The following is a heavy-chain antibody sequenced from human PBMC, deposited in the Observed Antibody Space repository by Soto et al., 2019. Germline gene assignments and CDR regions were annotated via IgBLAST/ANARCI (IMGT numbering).Heavy chain of an antibody. CDR1: GFTFSRHG. J-gene: IGHJ4*02. V-gene: IGHV3-11*01. Sequence: PGGSLRLSCVASGFTFSRHGLSWVRQTPGKGLEWVSYISSSGSTIYYADSVKGRFTISRDNAKNSLYLQMNSLRAEDTAVYYCARESSSGWYTFDYWGQGTLVTVSS. CDR3: ARESSSGWYTFDY. CDR2: ISSSGSTI. D-gene: IGHD6-19*01.